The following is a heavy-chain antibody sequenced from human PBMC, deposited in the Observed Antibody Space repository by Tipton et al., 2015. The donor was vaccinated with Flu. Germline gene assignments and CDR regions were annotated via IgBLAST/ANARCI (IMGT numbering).Heavy chain of an antibody. V-gene: IGHV3-7*01. CDR2: IKQDGSEK. Sequence: SLRLSCAASGFTFSSYWMNWVRQAPGKGLEWVANIKQDGSEKYYVDSVKGQFTISRDNAKNSLSLQMDSLRGDDTAVYYCAGGSGWLITDWGQGTLVTVSS. D-gene: IGHD6-19*01. CDR3: AGGSGWLITD. J-gene: IGHJ4*02. CDR1: GFTFSSYW.